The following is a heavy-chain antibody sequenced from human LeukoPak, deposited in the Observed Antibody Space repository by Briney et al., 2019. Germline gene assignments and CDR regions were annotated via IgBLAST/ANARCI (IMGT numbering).Heavy chain of an antibody. J-gene: IGHJ6*03. CDR2: ISAYNGNT. D-gene: IGHD6-13*01. CDR1: GYTFTSYG. CDR3: ARDRSSSPSSYYYYYMDV. Sequence: ASVKVSCKASGYTFTSYGISWVRQAPGQGLEWMGWISAYNGNTNYAQKLQGRVTMTTDTSTSTAYMELRSLRSDDTAVYYCARDRSSSPSSYYYYYMDVWGKGTTVTISS. V-gene: IGHV1-18*01.